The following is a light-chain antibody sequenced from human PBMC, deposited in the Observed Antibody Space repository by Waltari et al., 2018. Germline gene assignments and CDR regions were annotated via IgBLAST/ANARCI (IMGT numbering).Light chain of an antibody. CDR2: DAS. J-gene: IGKJ1*01. V-gene: IGKV3D-20*01. CDR3: QQYGSSRET. CDR1: QSVSSSY. Sequence: EIVLTQSPATLSLSPGERPTLPCGPSQSVSSSYLAWYQQKPGLAPRLLIYDASSRATGIPDRFSGSGSGTDFTLTISRLEPEDFAVYYCQQYGSSRETFGQGTKVEIK.